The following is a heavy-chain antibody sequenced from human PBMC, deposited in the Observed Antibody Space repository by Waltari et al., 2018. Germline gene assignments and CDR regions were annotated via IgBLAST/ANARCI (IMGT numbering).Heavy chain of an antibody. J-gene: IGHJ3*02. Sequence: QVQLQESGPGLVKPSQTLSLTCTVSGGSISSGSYYWSWIRQPAGKGLEWIGYIYTSGSTNYNPSLKSRVTISVDTSKNQFSLKLSSVTAADTAVYYCARVRWGDLWFRDHDAFDIWGQGTMVTVSS. CDR3: ARVRWGDLWFRDHDAFDI. CDR2: IYTSGST. CDR1: GGSISSGSYY. D-gene: IGHD3-10*01. V-gene: IGHV4-61*09.